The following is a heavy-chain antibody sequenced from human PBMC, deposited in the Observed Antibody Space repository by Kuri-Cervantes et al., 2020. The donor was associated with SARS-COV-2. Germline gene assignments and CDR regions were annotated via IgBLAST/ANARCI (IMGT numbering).Heavy chain of an antibody. J-gene: IGHJ3*02. CDR2: INSDGSST. CDR3: AREGIVVDADAFDI. Sequence: GGSLRLSCAASGFTFGSYWMHWVRQAPGKGLVWVSRINSDGSSTSYADSVKGRFTISRDNAKNTLYLQMNSLRAEDTAVYYCAREGIVVDADAFDIWGQGTMVTVSS. V-gene: IGHV3-74*01. D-gene: IGHD2-2*01. CDR1: GFTFGSYW.